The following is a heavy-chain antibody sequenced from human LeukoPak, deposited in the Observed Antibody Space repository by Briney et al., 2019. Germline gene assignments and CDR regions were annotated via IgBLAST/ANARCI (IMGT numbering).Heavy chain of an antibody. J-gene: IGHJ4*02. D-gene: IGHD4-17*01. V-gene: IGHV1-2*02. CDR1: GYTFTDYF. CDR2: TSPKSGDR. Sequence: GASVKVSCXISGYTFTDYFIHWVRQAPGQGLVWMGWTSPKSGDRKCTQKFRGRVTMTRDTSISTVYMELDRLTFDDTAVYFCARDNYGTLDYWGQGSLVTVSS. CDR3: ARDNYGTLDY.